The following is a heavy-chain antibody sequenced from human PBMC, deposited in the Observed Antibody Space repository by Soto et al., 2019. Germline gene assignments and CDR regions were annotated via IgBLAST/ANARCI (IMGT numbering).Heavy chain of an antibody. CDR2: ISGSGGST. Sequence: EVQLLESGGGLVQPGGSLRLSCAASGFTFSSYAMSWVRQAPGKGLEWVSAISGSGGSTYYADSVKGRFTISRDNSKNTLYLQMNRLRAEDTAVYYCAKRTAIVVVTDYFDYWGQGTLVTVSS. J-gene: IGHJ4*02. CDR1: GFTFSSYA. D-gene: IGHD3-22*01. CDR3: AKRTAIVVVTDYFDY. V-gene: IGHV3-23*01.